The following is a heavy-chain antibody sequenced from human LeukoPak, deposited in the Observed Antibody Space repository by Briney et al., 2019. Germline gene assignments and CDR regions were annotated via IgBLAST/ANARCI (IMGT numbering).Heavy chain of an antibody. CDR2: ISTSGVTM. CDR3: VREYYYDFAS. J-gene: IGHJ5*02. D-gene: IGHD3-22*01. CDR1: GSIFSNYA. Sequence: GGSLRLSCAASGSIFSNYAMNWVRQAPGRGLEWISYISTSGVTMFCADSVKGRFTISRDNAKNSLYLQMNSLRDEDTAVYYCVREYYYDFASWGQGTLVTVSS. V-gene: IGHV3-48*02.